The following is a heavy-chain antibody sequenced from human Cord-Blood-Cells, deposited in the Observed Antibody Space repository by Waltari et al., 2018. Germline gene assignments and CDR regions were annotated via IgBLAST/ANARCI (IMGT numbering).Heavy chain of an antibody. Sequence: QVQLVQSGAEVKKPGASVKVSCKASGYTFTGYYMHWVRQAPGQGLEWMGWINPNSGGTNYAQKFQGRVTMTRDTSISTAYMELRRLGTDGTAVYYCARRFGGGTGDLLQFDYWGQGTLVTVSS. J-gene: IGHJ4*02. CDR3: ARRFGGGTGDLLQFDY. CDR2: INPNSGGT. V-gene: IGHV1-2*02. D-gene: IGHD3-10*01. CDR1: GYTFTGYY.